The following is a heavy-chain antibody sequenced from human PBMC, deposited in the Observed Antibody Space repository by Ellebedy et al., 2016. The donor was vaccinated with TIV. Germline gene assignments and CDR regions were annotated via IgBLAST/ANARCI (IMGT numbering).Heavy chain of an antibody. CDR3: ARARSSGWLHTPDY. CDR1: GYTFTSYF. J-gene: IGHJ4*02. V-gene: IGHV1-46*04. Sequence: AASVKVSCKASGYTFTSYFMHWVRQAPGQGLEWMGIINPSVGSTTYAQKLQGRVTMTRHTSTSTVYMELSSLRSEDTAVYYCARARSSGWLHTPDYWGQGTLVTVSS. D-gene: IGHD6-19*01. CDR2: INPSVGST.